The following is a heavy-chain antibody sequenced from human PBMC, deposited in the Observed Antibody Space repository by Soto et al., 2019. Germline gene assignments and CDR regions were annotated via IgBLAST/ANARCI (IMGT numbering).Heavy chain of an antibody. CDR1: GGSISSYY. J-gene: IGHJ4*02. CDR2: IYYSGST. Sequence: SETLSLTCTVSGGSISSYYWSWIRQPPGKGLEWIGYIYYSGSTNYNPSLKSRVTISVDTSKNQFSLKLSSVTAADTAVYYCARGSGYSGYDPFDYWGQGTLVTVSS. CDR3: ARGSGYSGYDPFDY. V-gene: IGHV4-59*01. D-gene: IGHD5-12*01.